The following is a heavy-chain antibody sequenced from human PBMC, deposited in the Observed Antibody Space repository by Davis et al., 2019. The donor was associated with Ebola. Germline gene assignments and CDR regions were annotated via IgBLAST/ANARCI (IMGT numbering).Heavy chain of an antibody. D-gene: IGHD3-10*02. CDR1: GFTFSSYS. CDR3: TTSYVGIVYASDV. J-gene: IGHJ3*01. V-gene: IGHV3-48*01. Sequence: GESLNISCAASGFTFSSYSMNWVRQAPGKGLEWVSYISSSSSTKYYADSVKGRFTISRDNSKNTVYLQLDRLRVEDTATYYCTTSYVGIVYASDVWGQGSKVVVSS. CDR2: ISSSSSTK.